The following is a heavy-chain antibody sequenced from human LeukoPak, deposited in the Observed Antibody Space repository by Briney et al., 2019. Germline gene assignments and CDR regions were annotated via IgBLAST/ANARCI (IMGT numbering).Heavy chain of an antibody. CDR1: GGTFSSYA. CDR2: IIPIFGTA. D-gene: IGHD3-10*01. CDR3: ARLAVRGLQGMDV. Sequence: SVKVSCKASGGTFSSYAISWVRQAPGQGLEWMGGIIPIFGTANYAQKFQGRVTITADESTSTAYMELSSLRSEDTAVYYCARLAVRGLQGMDVWGQGTAVTVSS. V-gene: IGHV1-69*01. J-gene: IGHJ6*02.